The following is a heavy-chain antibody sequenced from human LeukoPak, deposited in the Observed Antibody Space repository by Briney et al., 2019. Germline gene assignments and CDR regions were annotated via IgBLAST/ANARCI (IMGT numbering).Heavy chain of an antibody. CDR1: GFTFSAFW. D-gene: IGHD5-18*01. J-gene: IGHJ4*02. Sequence: PGGSLRLSCAASGFTFSAFWMNWVRQAPGKGLVWVSRINSDGGTTDYADSVKGRFTISRDNAKNSLYLQMNSLRAEDTAVYYCARDRPGTAMIPHYFDYWGQGTLVTVSS. V-gene: IGHV3-74*01. CDR2: INSDGGTT. CDR3: ARDRPGTAMIPHYFDY.